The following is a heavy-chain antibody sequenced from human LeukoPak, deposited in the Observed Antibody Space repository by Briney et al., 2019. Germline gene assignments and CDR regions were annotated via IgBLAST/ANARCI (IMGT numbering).Heavy chain of an antibody. J-gene: IGHJ4*02. CDR1: GGSFSGYY. CDR2: INHSGST. D-gene: IGHD2-15*01. Sequence: SETLSLTCAVYGGSFSGYYWSWIRQPPGKGLKWIGEINHSGSTNYNPSLKSRVTISVDTSKNQFSLKLSSVTAADTAVYYCARPRQGYGRGYYFDSWGQGTLVTVSS. CDR3: ARPRQGYGRGYYFDS. V-gene: IGHV4-34*01.